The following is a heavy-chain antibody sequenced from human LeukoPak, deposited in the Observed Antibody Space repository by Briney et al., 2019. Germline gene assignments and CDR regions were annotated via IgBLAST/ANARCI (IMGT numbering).Heavy chain of an antibody. CDR3: ARRLSGVTGYTYGRGIDY. CDR1: GFTFSSYW. V-gene: IGHV3-7*01. J-gene: IGHJ4*02. CDR2: IKQDGSEK. Sequence: GGSLRLSCAASGFTFSSYWMSWVRQAPGKGLEWVANIKQDGSEKYYVDSVKGRFTISRDNAKKSLYLQMNSLRAEDTAVYYCARRLSGVTGYTYGRGIDYWGQGTLVTVSS. D-gene: IGHD5-18*01.